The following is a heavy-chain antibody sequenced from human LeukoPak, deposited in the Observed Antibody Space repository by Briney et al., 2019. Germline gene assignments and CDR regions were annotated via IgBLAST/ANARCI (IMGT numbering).Heavy chain of an antibody. J-gene: IGHJ4*02. D-gene: IGHD5-12*01. CDR1: GFTFSSYA. CDR3: AKGGSAYDSRGVDY. V-gene: IGHV3-23*01. CDR2: ISGSRLTT. Sequence: GESLKISCAASGFTFSSYAMSWVRQAPGKGLEWVSAISGSRLTTYYADSVKGRFTVSRDNSRNTLYLQMNSLRAEDTAVYYCAKGGSAYDSRGVDYWGQGTLVTVSS.